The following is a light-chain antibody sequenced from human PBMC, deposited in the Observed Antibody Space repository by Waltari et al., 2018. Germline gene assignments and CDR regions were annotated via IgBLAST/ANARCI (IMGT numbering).Light chain of an antibody. J-gene: IGLJ1*01. CDR3: SSYTGRVYV. V-gene: IGLV2-14*02. CDR1: TGVVGRYHS. Sequence: QSALTQPASVSGSPGQSITISCTGTTGVVGRYHSVSWNQQHPVKGPKLILYEVHKRPSGVSNRVSGSKSGNTASLTISGLQTEDEADYYCSSYTGRVYVFGTGTKVTVL. CDR2: EVH.